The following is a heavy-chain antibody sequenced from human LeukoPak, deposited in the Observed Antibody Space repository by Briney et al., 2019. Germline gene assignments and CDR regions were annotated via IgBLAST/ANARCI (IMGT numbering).Heavy chain of an antibody. Sequence: GGSLRLSCAASGFTFSNAWMSWVRRAPGKGLEWVANIKQDGSEKYYVDSVKGRFTISRDNAKNSLYLQMNSLRAADTAVYYCARGWSSGGDYWGQGTLVTVSS. CDR3: ARGWSSGGDY. V-gene: IGHV3-7*03. D-gene: IGHD6-19*01. CDR2: IKQDGSEK. CDR1: GFTFSNAW. J-gene: IGHJ4*02.